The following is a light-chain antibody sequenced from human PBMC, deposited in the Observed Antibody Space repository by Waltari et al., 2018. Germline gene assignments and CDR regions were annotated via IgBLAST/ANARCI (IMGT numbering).Light chain of an antibody. CDR1: QRISSN. CDR2: AAS. J-gene: IGKJ1*01. Sequence: EIVMTQSPATLSVSQGERATLSCRASQRISSNLAWYQQKPGQAPRLLIFAASTRATDIAARFSGSGSGTEFTLTISSLQSEDSAVYYCQQYTSWPPSWTFGQGTKVEIK. V-gene: IGKV3-15*01. CDR3: QQYTSWPPSWT.